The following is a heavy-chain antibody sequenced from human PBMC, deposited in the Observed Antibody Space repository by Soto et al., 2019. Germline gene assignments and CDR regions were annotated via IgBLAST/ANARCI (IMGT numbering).Heavy chain of an antibody. Sequence: TSETLSLTCTVSGGSISSGGYYWGWIRQHPGKGLEWIGYIYYSGSTYYNPSLKSRVTISVDTSKNQFSLKLSSVTAADTAVYYCASANYYDSSGQDWGQGTMVTVSS. J-gene: IGHJ3*01. CDR3: ASANYYDSSGQD. V-gene: IGHV4-31*03. CDR1: GGSISSGGYY. CDR2: IYYSGST. D-gene: IGHD3-22*01.